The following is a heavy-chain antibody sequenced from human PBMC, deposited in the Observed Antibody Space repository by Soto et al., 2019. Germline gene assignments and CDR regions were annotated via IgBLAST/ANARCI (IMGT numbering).Heavy chain of an antibody. V-gene: IGHV1-58*01. J-gene: IGHJ6*02. CDR3: ARVGHDYSNYAPYYYYYGMDV. Sequence: SVKVSCKASGFTFTSSAVHWVRHARGQRLEWIGWIVLIFGTTNYAQKFQGRVTITADKSTSTAFMELSSLRSEDTAVYYCARVGHDYSNYAPYYYYYGMDVWGQGTTVTVSS. CDR2: IVLIFGTT. D-gene: IGHD4-4*01. CDR1: GFTFTSSA.